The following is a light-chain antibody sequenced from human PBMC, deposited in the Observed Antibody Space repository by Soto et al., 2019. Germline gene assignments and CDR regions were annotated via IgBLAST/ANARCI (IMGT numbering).Light chain of an antibody. J-gene: IGLJ1*01. Sequence: QLVLTQPPSASGTPGQRVTVSCSGSSSNIGTNYVYWYQQFPGTAPKLLIYRDNQRPSGVPDRFSGSKSGTSASLAISGLRSEDEADYYCAAWDDSLSGWFVFGTGTKVTVL. CDR3: AAWDDSLSGWFV. CDR1: SSNIGTNY. V-gene: IGLV1-47*01. CDR2: RDN.